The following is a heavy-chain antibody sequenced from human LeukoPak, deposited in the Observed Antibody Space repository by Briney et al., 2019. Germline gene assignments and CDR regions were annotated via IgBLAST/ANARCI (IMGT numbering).Heavy chain of an antibody. Sequence: PGGSLRLPCAASGFTFSSYWMSWVRQAPGKGLEWVANIKQDGSEKYYVDSVKGRFTISRDNAKNSLYLQMNSLRAEDTAVYYCARATFGITAYYGMDVWGQGTTVTVSS. CDR1: GFTFSSYW. CDR2: IKQDGSEK. V-gene: IGHV3-7*04. CDR3: ARATFGITAYYGMDV. D-gene: IGHD3-10*01. J-gene: IGHJ6*02.